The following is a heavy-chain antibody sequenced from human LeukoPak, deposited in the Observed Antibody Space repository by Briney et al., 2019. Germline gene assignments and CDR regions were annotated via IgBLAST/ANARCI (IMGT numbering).Heavy chain of an antibody. J-gene: IGHJ6*02. CDR1: GGSMNNFH. Sequence: SETLSLTCNVTGGSMNNFHWSWIRQPPGKGLEFLAYVFYSGSTYYNPSLKSRATISIDTSKNQFSLRLTSVTAADTAVYYCARGRGPYYYYGMDVWGQGTTVTVSS. CDR2: VFYSGST. CDR3: ARGRGPYYYYGMDV. V-gene: IGHV4-59*01.